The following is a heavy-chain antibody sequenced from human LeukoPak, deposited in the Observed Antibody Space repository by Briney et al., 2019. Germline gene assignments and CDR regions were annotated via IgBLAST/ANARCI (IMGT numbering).Heavy chain of an antibody. CDR2: ISYDGSNK. Sequence: GRSLRLSCAASGFTFSSYGMHWVRRAPGKGLEWVAVISYDGSNKYYADSVKGRFTISRDNSKNTLYLQMNSLRAEDTAVYYCAKGSYYDILTGYYIDYWGQGTLVTVSS. D-gene: IGHD3-9*01. CDR3: AKGSYYDILTGYYIDY. V-gene: IGHV3-30*18. CDR1: GFTFSSYG. J-gene: IGHJ4*02.